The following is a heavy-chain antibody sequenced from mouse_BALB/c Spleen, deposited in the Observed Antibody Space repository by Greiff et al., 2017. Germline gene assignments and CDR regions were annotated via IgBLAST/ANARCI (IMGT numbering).Heavy chain of an antibody. CDR2: ISSGGGST. CDR3: ATGDYGYDWAY. Sequence: EVQLVESGGGLVKPGGSLKLSCAASGFAFSSYDMSWVRQTPEKRLEWVAYISSGGGSTYYPDTVKGRFTISRDNAKNTLYLQMSSLKSEDTAMYYCATGDYGYDWAYWGQGTLVTVSA. V-gene: IGHV5-12-1*01. CDR1: GFAFSSYD. J-gene: IGHJ3*01. D-gene: IGHD2-2*01.